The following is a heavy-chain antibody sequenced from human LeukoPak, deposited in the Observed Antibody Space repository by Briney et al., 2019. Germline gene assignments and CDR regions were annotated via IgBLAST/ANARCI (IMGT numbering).Heavy chain of an antibody. J-gene: IGHJ4*02. CDR2: ISNNGGYT. CDR3: AKVRAPSGWFNSDY. Sequence: PGGSLRLSCAASGFTFSSSAMSWVRQAPGKGLEWVSAISNNGGYTYYADSVQGRFTISRDNSKSTLCLQMNSLRAEDTAVYYCAKVRAPSGWFNSDYWGQGTLVTVSS. D-gene: IGHD6-19*01. V-gene: IGHV3-23*01. CDR1: GFTFSSSA.